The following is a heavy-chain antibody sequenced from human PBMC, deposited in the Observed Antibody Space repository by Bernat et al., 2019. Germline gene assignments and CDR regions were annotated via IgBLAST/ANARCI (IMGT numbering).Heavy chain of an antibody. J-gene: IGHJ6*03. CDR3: ARGLSAVEYGPLRSMDV. CDR2: ISSSSSYT. V-gene: IGHV3-11*06. D-gene: IGHD3-10*01. CDR1: GFTFSDYY. Sequence: QVQLVESGGGLVKPGGSLRLSCAASGFTFSDYYMSWIRQAPGKGLEWVSYISSSSSYTNYADSVKGRFTISRDNAKNSLYLQMNSLRAEDTAVYYCARGLSAVEYGPLRSMDVWGKGTTVTVSS.